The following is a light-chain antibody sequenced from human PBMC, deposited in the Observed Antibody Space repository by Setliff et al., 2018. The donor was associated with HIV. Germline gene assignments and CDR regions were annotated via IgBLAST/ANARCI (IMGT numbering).Light chain of an antibody. CDR1: SSDIGAYKS. Sequence: QSALAQPASVSGSPGQSIAISCTGTSSDIGAYKSVSWYQQHPGKAPKLLIYEDSNRPSRVSDSFSGSKSGNTASLTISGLQTEDEADYYCCSFAITDTYVLGTGTRSPS. CDR2: EDS. CDR3: CSFAITDTYV. J-gene: IGLJ1*01. V-gene: IGLV2-14*03.